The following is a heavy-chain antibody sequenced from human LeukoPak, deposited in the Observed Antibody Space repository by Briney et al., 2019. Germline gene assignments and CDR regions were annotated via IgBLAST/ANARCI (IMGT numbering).Heavy chain of an antibody. J-gene: IGHJ4*02. CDR3: AKGYNNWSPFDF. CDR1: GFTFSSYS. D-gene: IGHD1-20*01. Sequence: GGSLRLSCAASGFTFSSYSMNWVRQAPGKGLEWVSSISSSSSYIYYADSVKGRFTISRDNSKNTLYLQMNSLRAEDTAVYYCAKGYNNWSPFDFWGQGTLVTVSS. CDR2: ISSSSSYI. V-gene: IGHV3-21*01.